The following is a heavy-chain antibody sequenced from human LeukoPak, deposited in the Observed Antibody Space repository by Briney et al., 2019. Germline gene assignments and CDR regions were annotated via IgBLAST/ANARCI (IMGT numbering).Heavy chain of an antibody. CDR3: ARSYYYDSSGYPYYFDY. CDR2: ISTNGSPT. J-gene: IGHJ4*02. V-gene: IGHV3-48*03. Sequence: QTGGSLRLSCAASGFTLSSYKMNWVRQAPGKGLEWVSYISTNGSPTWYADSVRGRFTISTDNAKNSLYLQMNSLRAEDTAVYYCARSYYYDSSGYPYYFDYWGQGTLVTVSS. D-gene: IGHD3-22*01. CDR1: GFTLSSYK.